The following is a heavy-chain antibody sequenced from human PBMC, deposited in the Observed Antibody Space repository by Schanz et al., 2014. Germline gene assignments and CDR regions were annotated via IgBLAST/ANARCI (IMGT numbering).Heavy chain of an antibody. J-gene: IGHJ4*02. Sequence: QVQLVQSGAEVKKPGSSMKVSCKASGGTFSTYPINWLRQAPGQGLEWMGRIIPILGIANYAQKFQGRVTITADKSTFTAYMDVSSLRSDDTAVYYCARDQSPYTNSSDVRYFDYWGQGSLVTVSS. CDR3: ARDQSPYTNSSDVRYFDY. D-gene: IGHD6-6*01. CDR2: IIPILGIA. CDR1: GGTFSTYP. V-gene: IGHV1-69*04.